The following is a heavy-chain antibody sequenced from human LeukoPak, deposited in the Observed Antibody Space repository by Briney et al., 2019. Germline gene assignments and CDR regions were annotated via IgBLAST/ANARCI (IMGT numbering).Heavy chain of an antibody. V-gene: IGHV4-34*01. CDR1: GGSFSGYY. D-gene: IGHD6-6*01. Sequence: SETLSLTCAVYGGSFSGYYWSWIRQPPGKGLEWIGEINHSGSTNYNPSLKSRVTISVDRSKNQFSLKLSSVTAADTAVYYCARGFKIAAIYYYYGMDVWGQGTTVTVSS. CDR2: INHSGST. CDR3: ARGFKIAAIYYYYGMDV. J-gene: IGHJ6*02.